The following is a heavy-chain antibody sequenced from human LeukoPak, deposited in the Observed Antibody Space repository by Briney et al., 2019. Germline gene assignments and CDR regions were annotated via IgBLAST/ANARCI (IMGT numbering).Heavy chain of an antibody. CDR2: INHSGST. J-gene: IGHJ6*03. Sequence: SETLSLTCAVYGGSFSGYYWSWIRQPPGKGLEWIGEINHSGSTNYNPYFKSRVTISVDTSKNHFSLKLSSVTAADTAVYYCARGFVVVPAYYYYMDVWGKGTTVTVSS. D-gene: IGHD2-2*01. CDR3: ARGFVVVPAYYYYMDV. V-gene: IGHV4-34*01. CDR1: GGSFSGYY.